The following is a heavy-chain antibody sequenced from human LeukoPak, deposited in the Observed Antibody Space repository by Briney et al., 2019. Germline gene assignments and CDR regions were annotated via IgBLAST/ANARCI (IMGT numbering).Heavy chain of an antibody. V-gene: IGHV1-24*01. CDR1: GYTLTELS. Sequence: ASVKVSCKVSGYTLTELSIHWVRQAPGKGLQWMGRFDPEDGETIYAQKFQGRVTMTEDTSTDTAYMELSSLRSEDTAVYYCATEGAYYDSSGYSDYWGQGTLVTVSS. CDR3: ATEGAYYDSSGYSDY. J-gene: IGHJ4*02. D-gene: IGHD3-22*01. CDR2: FDPEDGET.